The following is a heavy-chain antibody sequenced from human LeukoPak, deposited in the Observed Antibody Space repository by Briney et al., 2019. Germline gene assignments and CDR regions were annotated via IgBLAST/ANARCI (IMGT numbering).Heavy chain of an antibody. Sequence: GGSLRLSCAASGFTVSSNYMSWVRQAPGKGLEWLSVIYSGGSTYYADSVKGRFTTSRDNSKNTLYLQMNSLRAEDTAVYYCTTKRGYSYGYAGWGQGTLVTVSS. J-gene: IGHJ4*02. CDR2: IYSGGST. V-gene: IGHV3-66*01. CDR1: GFTVSSNY. D-gene: IGHD5-18*01. CDR3: TTKRGYSYGYAG.